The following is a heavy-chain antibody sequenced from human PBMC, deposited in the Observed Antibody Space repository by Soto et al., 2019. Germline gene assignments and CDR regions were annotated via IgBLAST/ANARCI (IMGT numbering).Heavy chain of an antibody. CDR2: IYHSGST. CDR3: ARDCSRTIFGVVIITGDAFDI. J-gene: IGHJ3*02. V-gene: IGHV4-38-2*02. CDR1: GYSISSGYY. D-gene: IGHD3-3*01. Sequence: SETLSLTCAVSGYSISSGYYWGWIRQPPGKGLEWIGSIYHSGSTYYNPSLKSRVTISVDTSKNQFSLKLSSLTAADTAVYYCARDCSRTIFGVVIITGDAFDIWGQGTMVTVSS.